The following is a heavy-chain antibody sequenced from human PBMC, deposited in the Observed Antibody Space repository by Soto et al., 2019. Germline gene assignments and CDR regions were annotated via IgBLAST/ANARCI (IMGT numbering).Heavy chain of an antibody. CDR3: AKNGCSYPACYPYYYYVDV. CDR1: GFRLSDSA. J-gene: IGHJ6*03. CDR2: LTVTGDSA. V-gene: IGHV3-23*01. Sequence: EVQLLESGGGLVQPGGSLRLSCAASGFRLSDSAVSWVRQAPGKGLEWVSSLTVTGDSAFYSDSVKGRFTISRDISKRTLYLQMNSLRAEDTAVYYCAKNGCSYPACYPYYYYVDVWGRGPTVTVSS. D-gene: IGHD2-15*01.